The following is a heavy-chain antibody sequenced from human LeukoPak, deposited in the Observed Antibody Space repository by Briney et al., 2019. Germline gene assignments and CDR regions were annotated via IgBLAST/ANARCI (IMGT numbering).Heavy chain of an antibody. J-gene: IGHJ4*02. Sequence: GGSLRLSCAASGFTFSSYEMNWVRQAPGKGLEWVAFIRYDGSNKYYADSVKGRFTISRDNSKNTLYLQMNSLRAEDTAVYYCAKDMYYYGSDNIDYWGQGTLVTVSS. CDR2: IRYDGSNK. V-gene: IGHV3-30*02. D-gene: IGHD3-10*01. CDR3: AKDMYYYGSDNIDY. CDR1: GFTFSSYE.